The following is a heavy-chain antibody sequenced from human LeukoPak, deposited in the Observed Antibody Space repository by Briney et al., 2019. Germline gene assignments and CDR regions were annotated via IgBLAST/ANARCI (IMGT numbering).Heavy chain of an antibody. Sequence: SETLSLTCAVSGGSISSSNWWSWVRQPPGKGLEWIGEIYHSGSTNYNPSLKSRVTISVDKSKNQFSLKLGSVTAADTAVYYCARDGQYCSGGSCYDYWGQGTLVTVSS. CDR1: GGSISSSNW. J-gene: IGHJ4*02. CDR2: IYHSGST. CDR3: ARDGQYCSGGSCYDY. V-gene: IGHV4-4*02. D-gene: IGHD2-15*01.